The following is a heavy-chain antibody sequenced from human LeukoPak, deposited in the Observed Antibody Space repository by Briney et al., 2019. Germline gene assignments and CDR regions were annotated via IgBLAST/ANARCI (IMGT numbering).Heavy chain of an antibody. D-gene: IGHD3-22*01. J-gene: IGHJ6*03. CDR3: ASSGSGYSLADYYMDV. CDR2: IYPGDSDT. V-gene: IGHV5-51*01. CDR1: GYSFTSYW. Sequence: GESLKISCKGSGYSFTSYWIGWVRQMPGKGLEWMGIIYPGDSDTRYSPSFQGQVTISADKSISTAYLQWSSLKASDTAMYYCASSGSGYSLADYYMDVWGKGTTVTVSS.